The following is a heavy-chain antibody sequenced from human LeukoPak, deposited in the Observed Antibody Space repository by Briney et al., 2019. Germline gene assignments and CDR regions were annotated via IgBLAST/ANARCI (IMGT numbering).Heavy chain of an antibody. CDR2: ISESGGST. CDR3: ARVFYGSNPKNFDY. D-gene: IGHD6-13*01. V-gene: IGHV3-23*01. J-gene: IGHJ4*02. CDR1: GFTFSSYA. Sequence: GGSLRLSCAASGFTFSSYAMSWVRQAPGKGLEWVSGISESGGSTYYADSVKGRFTISRDNSKNTLYLQMNSLRAEDTAVYYCARVFYGSNPKNFDYWGRGPLVPVPS.